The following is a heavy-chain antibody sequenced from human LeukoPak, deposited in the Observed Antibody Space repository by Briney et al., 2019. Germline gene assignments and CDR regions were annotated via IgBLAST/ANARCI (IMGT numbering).Heavy chain of an antibody. Sequence: GGSLRLSCAASGFTFSSYSMNWVRQAPGKGLEWVSYIGSSSSTIYYADSVKGRFTISRDNAKNSLYLQMNSLRAEDTAVYYCARESRYSSGWPEPFDYWGQGTLVTVSS. V-gene: IGHV3-48*04. D-gene: IGHD6-19*01. CDR1: GFTFSSYS. J-gene: IGHJ4*02. CDR3: ARESRYSSGWPEPFDY. CDR2: IGSSSSTI.